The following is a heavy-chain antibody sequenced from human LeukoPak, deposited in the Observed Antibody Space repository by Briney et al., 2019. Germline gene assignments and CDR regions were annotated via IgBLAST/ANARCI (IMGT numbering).Heavy chain of an antibody. CDR1: GFTFSSYW. CDR2: INSDGIST. J-gene: IGHJ6*02. D-gene: IGHD3-10*01. V-gene: IGHV3-74*01. CDR3: ALSRGSVNTWFGEFVYGMDV. Sequence: PGGSLRLSCAASGFTFSSYWMHWVRQAPGKGLVWVSRINSDGISTSYADSVKGRFTISRDNAKNTLYLQMNSLRAEDSAVYYCALSRGSVNTWFGEFVYGMDVWGHGTTVTVSS.